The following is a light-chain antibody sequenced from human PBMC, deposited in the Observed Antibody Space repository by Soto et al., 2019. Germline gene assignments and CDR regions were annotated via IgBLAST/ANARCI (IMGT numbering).Light chain of an antibody. CDR3: SSYRTISTLV. V-gene: IGLV2-14*01. CDR2: EVN. Sequence: QSALTQPASVSGSPGQSITISCTGTSTDIGGYRYVSWYQQHPGKVPKLIIYEVNNRPSGVSDRFSGSKSDNTASLTISGLQAEDEADYYCSSYRTISTLVFGGGTKVTV. J-gene: IGLJ3*02. CDR1: STDIGGYRY.